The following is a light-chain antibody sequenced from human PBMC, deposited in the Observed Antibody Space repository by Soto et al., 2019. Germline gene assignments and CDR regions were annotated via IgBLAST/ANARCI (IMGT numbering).Light chain of an antibody. J-gene: IGKJ1*01. CDR3: QQYGSSPKT. V-gene: IGKV3-20*01. Sequence: EIVMTQSPATLSVSPGERAALSCRASQSISSYLAWYQQKPGQAPRLLISGASSRATGIPDRFSGSGSGTDFTLTISRLEPEDFALYYCQQYGSSPKTFGQGTKVDIK. CDR2: GAS. CDR1: QSISSY.